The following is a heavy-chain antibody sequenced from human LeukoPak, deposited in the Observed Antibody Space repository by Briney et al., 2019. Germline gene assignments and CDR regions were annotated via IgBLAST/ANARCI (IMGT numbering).Heavy chain of an antibody. CDR2: ISGSGGNT. Sequence: GGSLRLSCAASGFTFSSYAMSWVRQAPGKGLEWVSTISGSGGNTYYADSVKGRSTISRDNSRNTLYLQMSSLRAEDTAVYYCAKVPRYCSGGSCHGGYFDYWGQGTLVTVSS. D-gene: IGHD2-15*01. J-gene: IGHJ4*02. CDR1: GFTFSSYA. CDR3: AKVPRYCSGGSCHGGYFDY. V-gene: IGHV3-23*01.